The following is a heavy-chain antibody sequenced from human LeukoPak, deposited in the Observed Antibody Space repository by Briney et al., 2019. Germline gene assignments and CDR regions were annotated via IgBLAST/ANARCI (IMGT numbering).Heavy chain of an antibody. CDR1: GGTFSSYA. D-gene: IGHD1-26*01. V-gene: IGHV1-69*04. CDR3: AREGSGSYRLYFDY. CDR2: IIPILGIA. Sequence: ASVKVSCKASGGTFSSYAISWVRQAPGQGLEWMGRIIPILGIANYAQKFQGRVTITADKSTSTAYMELSSLRSEDTAVYYCAREGSGSYRLYFDYWGQGTLVTVSS. J-gene: IGHJ4*02.